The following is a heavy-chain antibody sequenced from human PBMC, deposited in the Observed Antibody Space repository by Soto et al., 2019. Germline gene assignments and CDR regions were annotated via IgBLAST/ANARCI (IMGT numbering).Heavy chain of an antibody. J-gene: IGHJ3*02. V-gene: IGHV4-34*01. CDR2: INHSGST. CDR3: ARGKGRIYYGSGSYSTGAFDI. Sequence: SETLSLTCAVYGGSFSGYYWSWIRQPPWKGLEWIGEINHSGSTNYNPSLKSRVTISVDTSKNQFSLKLSSVTAADTAVYYCARGKGRIYYGSGSYSTGAFDIWGQGTMVTVS. D-gene: IGHD3-10*01. CDR1: GGSFSGYY.